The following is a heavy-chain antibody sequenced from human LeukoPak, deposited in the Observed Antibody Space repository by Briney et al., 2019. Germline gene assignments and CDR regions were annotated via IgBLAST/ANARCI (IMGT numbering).Heavy chain of an antibody. V-gene: IGHV3-33*06. CDR2: IWYGGSNK. Sequence: GRSLRLSCAASGFTFSSYGMHWVRQAPGKGLEWVAVIWYGGSNKYYADSVKGRFTISRDNSKNTLYLQMNSPRAEDTAVYYCAKDLRSGSYLYYFDYWGQGTLVTVSS. D-gene: IGHD1-26*01. CDR3: AKDLRSGSYLYYFDY. J-gene: IGHJ4*02. CDR1: GFTFSSYG.